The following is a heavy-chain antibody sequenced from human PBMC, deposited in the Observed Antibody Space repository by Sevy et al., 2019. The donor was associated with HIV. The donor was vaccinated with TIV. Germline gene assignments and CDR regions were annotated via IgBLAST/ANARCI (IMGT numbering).Heavy chain of an antibody. J-gene: IGHJ6*02. D-gene: IGHD5-18*01. CDR3: AKTWLQLWKNNYGMDV. CDR2: INHSGST. Sequence: SEILSLTCAVYGGSFSGYYWSWIRQPPGKGLEWVGEINHSGSTNYNPSLKSRVTISVDTSKNQFSLKLSSVTAADTTVYPSAKTWLQLWKNNYGMDVWGQGTTVTVSS. V-gene: IGHV4-34*01. CDR1: GGSFSGYY.